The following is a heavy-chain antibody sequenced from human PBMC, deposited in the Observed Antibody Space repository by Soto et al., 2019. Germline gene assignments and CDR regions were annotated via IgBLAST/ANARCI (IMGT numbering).Heavy chain of an antibody. Sequence: VASVKVSCKASGYTLTSYYLHWVRQAPGQGPEWMGIINPSGGITNDAQKFQDRVTMTSDTSTSTVYMELSSLRSEDTAVYYCAGGISTTRYYYYYGMDVWGQGTTVTVS. D-gene: IGHD2-2*01. CDR2: INPSGGIT. CDR3: AGGISTTRYYYYYGMDV. CDR1: GYTLTSYY. V-gene: IGHV1-46*01. J-gene: IGHJ6*02.